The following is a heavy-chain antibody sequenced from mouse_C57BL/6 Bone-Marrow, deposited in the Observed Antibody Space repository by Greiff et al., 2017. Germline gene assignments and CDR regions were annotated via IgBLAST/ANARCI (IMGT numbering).Heavy chain of an antibody. J-gene: IGHJ2*01. Sequence: VQLQESGAELVKPGASVTMSCKASGYTFTTYPIEWMKQNHGQSLEWIGNFHPYNDDTKYNEKFKGKATLTVEKSSSTVYLGLSRLTSDDSAVYYCARGGNYGGYYFDYWGQGTTLTVSS. D-gene: IGHD2-1*01. V-gene: IGHV1-47*01. CDR3: ARGGNYGGYYFDY. CDR1: GYTFTTYP. CDR2: FHPYNDDT.